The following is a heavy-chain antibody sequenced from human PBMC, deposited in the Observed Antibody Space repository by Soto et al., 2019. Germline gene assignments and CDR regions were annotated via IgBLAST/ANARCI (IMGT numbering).Heavy chain of an antibody. J-gene: IGHJ5*02. D-gene: IGHD1-26*01. CDR2: IIPIFGTA. Sequence: QVQLVQSGAEVKKPGSSVKVSCKASGGTFSSYAISWVRQAPGQGLEWMGGIIPIFGTANYAQKFQGRVTITADESTSTAYMELSSLRSEDTAVYYCASDGGGGTGSHKKEYWFDPWGQGTLVTVSS. CDR3: ASDGGGGTGSHKKEYWFDP. CDR1: GGTFSSYA. V-gene: IGHV1-69*01.